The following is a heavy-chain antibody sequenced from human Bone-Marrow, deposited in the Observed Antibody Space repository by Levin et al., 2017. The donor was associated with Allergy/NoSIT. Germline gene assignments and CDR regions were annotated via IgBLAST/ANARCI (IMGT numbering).Heavy chain of an antibody. Sequence: GGSLRLSCTASGFMVKDNYMVWVRRAPGKGLEWVSVIFSDGRTHYADSVQGRFTISRDNGRNTLSLQTNPLRVEDTAVYYCARGLCGGDGYFYYGLDVWGPGTTVTVSS. CDR3: ARGLCGGDGYFYYGLDV. D-gene: IGHD2-21*02. CDR1: GFMVKDNY. V-gene: IGHV3-53*01. J-gene: IGHJ6*02. CDR2: IFSDGRT.